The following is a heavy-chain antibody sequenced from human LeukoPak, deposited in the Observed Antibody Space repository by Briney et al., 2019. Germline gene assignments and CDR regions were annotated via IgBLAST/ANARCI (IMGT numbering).Heavy chain of an antibody. CDR2: INPSGGST. J-gene: IGHJ4*02. CDR3: ARDPRKGWELPAPFDY. CDR1: GYTFTSYY. V-gene: IGHV1-46*01. D-gene: IGHD1-26*01. Sequence: GASVTVSCKASGYTFTSYYMHWVRQAPGQGLEWMGIINPSGGSTSYAQKFQGRVTMTRDTSTSTVSMELSSLRSEDTAVYYCARDPRKGWELPAPFDYWGQGTLVTVSS.